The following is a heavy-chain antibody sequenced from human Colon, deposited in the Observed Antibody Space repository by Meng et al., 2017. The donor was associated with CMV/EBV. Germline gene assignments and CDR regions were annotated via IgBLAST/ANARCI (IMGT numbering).Heavy chain of an antibody. J-gene: IGHJ4*02. V-gene: IGHV2-5*02. CDR3: AHRFLRDSSSSLHFDS. CDR2: IYWDDDK. Sequence: TTLKEPAQTLGTPTQTLPLTCTFSGCSLSTNGVTWGWIRRPPGKALEWLARIYWDDDKRYSPSLKSRLTITKDTSKNQVVLTMLNMDPVDTATYYCAHRFLRDSSSSLHFDSWGQGTLVTVSS. CDR1: GCSLSTNGVT. D-gene: IGHD6-6*01.